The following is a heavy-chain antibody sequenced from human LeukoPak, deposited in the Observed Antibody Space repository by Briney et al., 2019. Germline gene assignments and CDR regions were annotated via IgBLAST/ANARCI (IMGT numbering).Heavy chain of an antibody. Sequence: PGGSLRLSCATSEFTFSAYAMHWVRQAPGRGLEWVAFVRYGGNIKYYADSVKGRFTISRDNSKNTLDLQMNSLRAEDTAVYYCASRITVFGVATRGYYMDVWGKGTTVTVSS. CDR2: VRYGGNIK. J-gene: IGHJ6*03. D-gene: IGHD3-3*01. V-gene: IGHV3-30*02. CDR3: ASRITVFGVATRGYYMDV. CDR1: EFTFSAYA.